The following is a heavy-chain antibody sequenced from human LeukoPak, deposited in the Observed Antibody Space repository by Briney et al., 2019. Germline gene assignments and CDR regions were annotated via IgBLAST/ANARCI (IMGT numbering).Heavy chain of an antibody. CDR1: GCSVSSGSYY. CDR2: IYYSGST. J-gene: IGHJ2*01. CDR3: ARDVALYFDL. Sequence: WETLSLTCSVSGCSVSSGSYYWSWIRQPPGKGLERIGHIYYSGSTTYNPSLKSRVSISVDTSKNQLSLKLSSVTAADTAVYYCARDVALYFDLWGRGTLVTVSS. V-gene: IGHV4-61*01.